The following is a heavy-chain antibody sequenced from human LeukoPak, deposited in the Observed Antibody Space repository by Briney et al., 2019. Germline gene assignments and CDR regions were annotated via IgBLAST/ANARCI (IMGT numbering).Heavy chain of an antibody. CDR1: GFLFDTHD. D-gene: IGHD3-16*01. CDR3: AKGGREFEEFDP. V-gene: IGHV3-23*01. J-gene: IGHJ5*02. CDR2: VTGTGGNT. Sequence: QAGGSLRLSCAASGFLFDTHDLTWVRQAPGKGLEWVSAVTGTGGNTYHADSVKDRFTISRDNSKNTLYLQMNSLRAEDTAVYYCAKGGREFEEFDPWGQGTLVTVSS.